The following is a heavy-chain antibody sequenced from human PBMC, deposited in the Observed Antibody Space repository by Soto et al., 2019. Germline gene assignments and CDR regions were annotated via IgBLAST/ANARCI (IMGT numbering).Heavy chain of an antibody. J-gene: IGHJ4*02. Sequence: GGSLRLSCAASGFTFCNYAMNGVRQAPGKGLEWVSGINSNGSTTSYADSVKGRFTISRDNAKNTLYLQMNSLRAEDTAAYYCVRTSLVVAAATREDYWGQGTLVTVSS. D-gene: IGHD2-15*01. V-gene: IGHV3-74*01. CDR2: INSNGSTT. CDR3: VRTSLVVAAATREDY. CDR1: GFTFCNYA.